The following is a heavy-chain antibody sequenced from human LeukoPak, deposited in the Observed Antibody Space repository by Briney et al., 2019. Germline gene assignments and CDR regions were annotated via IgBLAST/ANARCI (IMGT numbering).Heavy chain of an antibody. CDR1: GRSISSYY. V-gene: IGHV4-4*07. CDR3: ARDLGSGSYYNIPDWFDP. CDR2: IYTSGST. J-gene: IGHJ5*02. D-gene: IGHD3-10*02. Sequence: PSETLSLTCTVSGRSISSYYWSWIRQPAGKGLGWIGRIYTSGSTNYNPSLKSRVTMSVDTSKNQFSLKLSSVTAADTAVYYCARDLGSGSYYNIPDWFDPWGQGTLVTVSS.